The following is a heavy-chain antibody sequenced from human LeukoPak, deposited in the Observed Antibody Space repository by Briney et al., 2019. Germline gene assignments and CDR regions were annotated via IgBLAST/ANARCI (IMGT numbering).Heavy chain of an antibody. V-gene: IGHV3-11*01. J-gene: IGHJ4*02. Sequence: GGSLRLSCAASGFTFSDYYMSWIRQAPGKGLEWVSYISSSGSTIYYVDSVKGRFTISRDNFKNTLYLQMNSLRAEDTAVYYCAKVRDYDSSGYSDYWGQGNLVTVSS. CDR1: GFTFSDYY. CDR3: AKVRDYDSSGYSDY. D-gene: IGHD3-22*01. CDR2: ISSSGSTI.